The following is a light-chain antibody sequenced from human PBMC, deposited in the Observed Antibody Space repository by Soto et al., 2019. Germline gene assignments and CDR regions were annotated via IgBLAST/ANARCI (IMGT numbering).Light chain of an antibody. Sequence: EIVMTQSPATLSVSPGERATLSCRASESISSHLAWYQQKPGQAPRLLIYEASTRATGIAARFSGSGSRTEFTLTISSLQSEDFAVYYCQQYYYWWTFGQGTRVDIK. J-gene: IGKJ1*01. V-gene: IGKV3-15*01. CDR1: ESISSH. CDR3: QQYYYWWT. CDR2: EAS.